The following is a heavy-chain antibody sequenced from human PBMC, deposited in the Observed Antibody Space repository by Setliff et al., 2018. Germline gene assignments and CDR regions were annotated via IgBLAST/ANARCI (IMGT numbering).Heavy chain of an antibody. V-gene: IGHV1-2*06. D-gene: IGHD3-3*01. Sequence: ASVKVSCKASGYTFTSYAMHWVRQAPGQGLEWMGRINPNSGGTNYAQKFQGRVTMTRDTSISTAYMELSRLRSDDTAVYYCARDYFYGNYYYYMDVWGKGTTVTVSS. CDR1: GYTFTSYA. CDR2: INPNSGGT. J-gene: IGHJ6*03. CDR3: ARDYFYGNYYYYMDV.